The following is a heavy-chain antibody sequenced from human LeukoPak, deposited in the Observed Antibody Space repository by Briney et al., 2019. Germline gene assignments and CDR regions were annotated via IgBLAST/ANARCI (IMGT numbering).Heavy chain of an antibody. CDR1: GFTFSSYN. V-gene: IGHV3-21*01. J-gene: IGHJ4*01. Sequence: GGSLRLSCVASGFTFSSYNMSWVRQAPGKGLEWVSSISSSSRYIYYTDSVKGRFTISRDNAKNSLYLQMNSLRAEDTAVYYCARDLSVGSKPDLGFDYWGQGTLVTVSS. CDR2: ISSSSRYI. CDR3: ARDLSVGSKPDLGFDY. D-gene: IGHD1-26*01.